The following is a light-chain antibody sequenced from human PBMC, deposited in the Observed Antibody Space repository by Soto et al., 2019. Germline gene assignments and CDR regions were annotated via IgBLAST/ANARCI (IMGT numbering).Light chain of an antibody. CDR2: AAS. J-gene: IGKJ2*01. Sequence: AIRMTQSPSSLSASTGDRVTITCRASQGISSYLAWYQQKPGKAPKLLIYAASTLQSGVPSRFSGSGSGTDFTLTFSCLQSEDFATYHCQQYYSYPYTFGQGTKLEIK. CDR3: QQYYSYPYT. V-gene: IGKV1-8*01. CDR1: QGISSY.